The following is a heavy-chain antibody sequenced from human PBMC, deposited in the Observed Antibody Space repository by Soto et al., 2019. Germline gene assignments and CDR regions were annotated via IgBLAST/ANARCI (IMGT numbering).Heavy chain of an antibody. CDR2: IYYSGST. D-gene: IGHD3-3*01. Sequence: PSETLSLTCSVSGGSISSGGYYWSWLRQHPEKGLEWIGYIYYSGSTYYNPSLKSRVTISVDTSKNQFSLKLSSVTAADTAVYYCARAPYYDWRWFDPWGQGTLVTVSS. J-gene: IGHJ5*02. CDR3: ARAPYYDWRWFDP. CDR1: GGSISSGGYY. V-gene: IGHV4-31*03.